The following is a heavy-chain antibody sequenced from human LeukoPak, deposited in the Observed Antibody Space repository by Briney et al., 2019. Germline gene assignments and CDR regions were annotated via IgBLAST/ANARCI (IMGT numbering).Heavy chain of an antibody. J-gene: IGHJ4*02. V-gene: IGHV1-69*05. Sequence: SVKVSCKASGGTFSSYAISWVRQAPGQGLEWMGRIIPIFGTANYAQKFQGRVTITTDESTSTAYMELSSLRSGDTAVYCCANGYSSGWYFDYWGQGTLVTVSS. CDR1: GGTFSSYA. CDR3: ANGYSSGWYFDY. CDR2: IIPIFGTA. D-gene: IGHD6-19*01.